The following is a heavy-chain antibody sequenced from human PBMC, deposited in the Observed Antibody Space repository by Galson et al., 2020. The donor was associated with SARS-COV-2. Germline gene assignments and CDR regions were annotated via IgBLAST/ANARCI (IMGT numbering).Heavy chain of an antibody. V-gene: IGHV4-34*01. D-gene: IGHD3-10*01. CDR3: ARGLWGLWYFDL. CDR1: GGSFGGYY. J-gene: IGHJ2*01. Sequence: ETSETLSLTCDVYGGSFGGYYWSWIRQPPGKGLEWIGEINHSGSTNYNPSLKSPVTISVDTSKNQFSLKLSSVTAADTAVYYCARGLWGLWYFDLWGRGTLVTVSS. CDR2: INHSGST.